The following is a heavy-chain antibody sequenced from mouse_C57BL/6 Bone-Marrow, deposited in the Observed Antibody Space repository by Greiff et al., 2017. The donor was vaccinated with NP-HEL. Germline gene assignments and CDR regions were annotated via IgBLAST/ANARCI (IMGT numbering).Heavy chain of an antibody. Sequence: VKLQQSGAELVRPGTSVKVSCKASGYAFTNYLIEWVKQRPGQGLEWIGVINPGSGGTNYNEKFKGKATLTADKSSSTAYMQLSSLTSEDSAVYFCASSYGSSPFAYWGQGTLVTVSA. D-gene: IGHD1-1*01. V-gene: IGHV1-54*01. CDR3: ASSYGSSPFAY. CDR1: GYAFTNYL. J-gene: IGHJ3*01. CDR2: INPGSGGT.